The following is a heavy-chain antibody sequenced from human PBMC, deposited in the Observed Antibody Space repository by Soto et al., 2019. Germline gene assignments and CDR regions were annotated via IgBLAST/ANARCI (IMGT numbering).Heavy chain of an antibody. Sequence: SETLSLTCTVSGGSISSYYWSWIRQPAGKGLEWIGRIYTSGSTNYNPSLKSRVTMSVDTSKNQFSLKLSSVTAADTAVYYCARSGLIAAAGTLFDYWGQGTLVTVSS. CDR1: GGSISSYY. CDR3: ARSGLIAAAGTLFDY. J-gene: IGHJ4*02. V-gene: IGHV4-4*07. D-gene: IGHD6-13*01. CDR2: IYTSGST.